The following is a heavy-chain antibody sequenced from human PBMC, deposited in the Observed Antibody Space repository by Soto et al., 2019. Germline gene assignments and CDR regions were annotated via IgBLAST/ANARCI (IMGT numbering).Heavy chain of an antibody. CDR3: ARAPYGYNYDDALDI. Sequence: SETLSLTCTVSGGSISSYYWSWIRQPPGKGLEWIGYTYYSVSTNYNPSLQSRVTISEDTSKKQFSLKLTSVTAADSALYFCARAPYGYNYDDALDIWGQGTMVTVSS. CDR1: GGSISSYY. D-gene: IGHD5-12*01. J-gene: IGHJ3*02. V-gene: IGHV4-59*12. CDR2: TYYSVST.